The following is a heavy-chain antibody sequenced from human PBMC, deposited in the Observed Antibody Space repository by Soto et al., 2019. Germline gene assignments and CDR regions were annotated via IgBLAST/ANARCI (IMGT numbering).Heavy chain of an antibody. V-gene: IGHV3-23*01. J-gene: IGHJ4*02. Sequence: GGSLRLSCAASGFTFSGYGMSWVRQAPGKGLEWVSSITSSGSNTYYVDSVKGRFTISRDNSKNTLYLRMNSLTVEDTAVYYCAKEQRRVAAAIDYWGKGTLVTVSS. D-gene: IGHD6-13*01. CDR2: ITSSGSNT. CDR1: GFTFSGYG. CDR3: AKEQRRVAAAIDY.